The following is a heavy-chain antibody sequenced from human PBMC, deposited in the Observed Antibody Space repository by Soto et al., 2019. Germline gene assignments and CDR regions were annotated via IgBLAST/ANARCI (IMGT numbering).Heavy chain of an antibody. J-gene: IGHJ4*02. CDR2: IYYSGST. Sequence: SETLSLTCTVSGGSISSYYWSWIRQPPGKGLEWIGYIYYSGSTNYNPSLQSRVTISLDTPKNQFSLKLSSVTAADTAVYYCAKNWNWGSLVHWGQGTLVTVSS. CDR3: AKNWNWGSLVH. CDR1: GGSISSYY. D-gene: IGHD7-27*01. V-gene: IGHV4-59*08.